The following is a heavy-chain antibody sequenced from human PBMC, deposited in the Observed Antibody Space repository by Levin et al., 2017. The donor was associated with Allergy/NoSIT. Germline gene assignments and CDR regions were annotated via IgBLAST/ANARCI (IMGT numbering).Heavy chain of an antibody. CDR2: ISSSGGTI. Sequence: GGSLRLSCAASGFIFSDYYMTWIRQAPGKGLDWVSYISSSGGTIFYSDSVKGRFTISRDNTKNSLFLQMHSLRAEDTAVYYCARIMYGTDAFDIWGLGTMVTVSS. CDR1: GFIFSDYY. V-gene: IGHV3-11*01. D-gene: IGHD2-8*01. CDR3: ARIMYGTDAFDI. J-gene: IGHJ3*02.